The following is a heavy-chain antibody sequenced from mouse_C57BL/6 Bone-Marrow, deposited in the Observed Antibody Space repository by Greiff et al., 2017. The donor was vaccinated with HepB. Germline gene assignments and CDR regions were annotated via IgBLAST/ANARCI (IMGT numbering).Heavy chain of an antibody. J-gene: IGHJ3*01. Sequence: VQLQHSGPELVKPGASVKISCKASGYAFSSSWMNWVKQRPGKGLEWIGRIYPGDGDTNYNGKFKGKATLTADKSSSTAYMQLSSLTSEDSAVYFCARSGPPWFAYWGQGTLVTVSA. CDR2: IYPGDGDT. CDR3: ARSGPPWFAY. V-gene: IGHV1-82*01. D-gene: IGHD3-2*02. CDR1: GYAFSSSW.